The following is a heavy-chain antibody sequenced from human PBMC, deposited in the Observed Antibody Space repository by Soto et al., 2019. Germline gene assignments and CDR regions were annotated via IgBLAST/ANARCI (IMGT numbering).Heavy chain of an antibody. Sequence: EVQLLESGGGLAQPGGSLRLSCAASGFTFGSYSMNWVRQAPGKGLEWVSIISGSGGATFYADSVKCRFTISRDNSKKSVFLQMDSLRADDTAVYYCAKVTDCGPSRCDDGIDIWGHGTMVTVS. J-gene: IGHJ3*02. V-gene: IGHV3-23*01. CDR3: AKVTDCGPSRCDDGIDI. CDR2: ISGSGGAT. D-gene: IGHD2-21*01. CDR1: GFTFGSYS.